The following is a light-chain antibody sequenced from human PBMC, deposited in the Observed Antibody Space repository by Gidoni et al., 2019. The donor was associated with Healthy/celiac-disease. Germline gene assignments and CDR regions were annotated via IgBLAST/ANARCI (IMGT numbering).Light chain of an antibody. CDR2: EVS. V-gene: IGLV2-14*01. CDR3: SSYTSSSTPYV. Sequence: QSALTQPASVSGSPGQSITISCTGTSSDVGGYNDVSWYQQHPGKAPKLMIYEVSKRPSGVSNRFSGSKSGNTASLTISGLQAEDEADYYCSSYTSSSTPYVFGTGTNVTVL. J-gene: IGLJ1*01. CDR1: SSDVGGYND.